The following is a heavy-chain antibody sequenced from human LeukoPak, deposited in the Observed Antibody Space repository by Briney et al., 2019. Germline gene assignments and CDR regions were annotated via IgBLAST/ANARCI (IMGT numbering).Heavy chain of an antibody. CDR2: IYPGDSNT. Sequence: GESLKISCKASGYSFTSYWIGWVRQMPGKGLEWVGIIYPGDSNTRYSPSLQGQVTISADKSSSTAYLQWSSLEASDTAIYYCASGRDMAHWGQGTLVTVSS. J-gene: IGHJ4*02. V-gene: IGHV5-51*01. D-gene: IGHD5-24*01. CDR1: GYSFTSYW. CDR3: ASGRDMAH.